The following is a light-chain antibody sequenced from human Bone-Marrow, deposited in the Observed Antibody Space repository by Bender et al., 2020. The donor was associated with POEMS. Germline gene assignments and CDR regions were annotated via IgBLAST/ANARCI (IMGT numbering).Light chain of an antibody. Sequence: QSVLTQAPSVSGAPGQRITISCTGTTSNIGTGYDVQWYQHFPGTAPKLLIYGNTHRPSGVPDRFSGSKSGTSASLAITGLHVEDEADYYCQSYDIRLTAWVFGGGTKVTVL. J-gene: IGLJ3*02. V-gene: IGLV1-40*01. CDR2: GNT. CDR1: TSNIGTGYD. CDR3: QSYDIRLTAWV.